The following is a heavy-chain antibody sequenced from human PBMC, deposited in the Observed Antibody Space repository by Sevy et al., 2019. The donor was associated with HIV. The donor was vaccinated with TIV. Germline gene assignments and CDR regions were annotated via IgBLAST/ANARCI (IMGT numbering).Heavy chain of an antibody. Sequence: GGSLRLSCAASGFTFGNYAMTWVRQAAGKGLEWVSSISGTGGTTYYADSVKGRFTISRDNARNLLYLQMNSLRAEDTALYYCVRAIAADGSFWGQGTLVTVSS. CDR2: ISGTGGTT. V-gene: IGHV3-23*01. CDR1: GFTFGNYA. J-gene: IGHJ4*02. CDR3: VRAIAADGSF. D-gene: IGHD6-13*01.